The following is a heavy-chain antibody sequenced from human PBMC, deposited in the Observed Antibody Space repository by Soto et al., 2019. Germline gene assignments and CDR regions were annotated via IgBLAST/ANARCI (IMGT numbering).Heavy chain of an antibody. CDR2: IKSKTDGGTT. V-gene: IGHV3-15*07. CDR3: TGTHYYDSSGYYTSVDY. J-gene: IGHJ4*02. CDR1: GFTFSNAW. D-gene: IGHD3-22*01. Sequence: GGSLRLSCAASGFTFSNAWMNWVRQAPGKGLEWVGRIKSKTDGGTTDYAAPVKGRFTISRDDSKNTLYLQMNSLKTEDTAVYYCTGTHYYDSSGYYTSVDYWGQGTLVTVSS.